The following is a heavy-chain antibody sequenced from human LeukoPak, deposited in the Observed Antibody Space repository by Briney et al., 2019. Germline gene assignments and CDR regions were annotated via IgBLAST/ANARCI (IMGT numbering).Heavy chain of an antibody. D-gene: IGHD3-10*01. CDR3: ARGGLGEEQDY. CDR2: ISAYNGNT. V-gene: IGHV1-18*01. Sequence: ASVKVSCKASGYTFTSYGINWVRQAPAEGLERMGWISAYNGNTNYAQKLQGRVTMTTDTSTSTAYMELRSLRSDDTAVYYCARGGLGEEQDYWGQGTLVTVSS. J-gene: IGHJ4*02. CDR1: GYTFTSYG.